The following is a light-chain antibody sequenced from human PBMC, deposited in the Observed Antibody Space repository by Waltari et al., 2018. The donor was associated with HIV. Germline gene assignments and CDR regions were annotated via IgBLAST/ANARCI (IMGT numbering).Light chain of an antibody. J-gene: IGLJ1*01. CDR1: TTDGGRSNY. CDR2: AVS. CDR3: SSYTSSSTYV. Sequence: QSALTQPASVSGPPGQSITISCTGTTTDGGRSNYVSWHQQHPGEAPKLIIHAVSDRPSGISNRFSGSKSGNTASLTISGLQTEDEADYYCSSYTSSSTYVFGTGTRVTVL. V-gene: IGLV2-14*01.